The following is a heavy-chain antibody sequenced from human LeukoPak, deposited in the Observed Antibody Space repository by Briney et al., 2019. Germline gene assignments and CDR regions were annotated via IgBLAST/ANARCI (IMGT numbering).Heavy chain of an antibody. J-gene: IGHJ4*02. V-gene: IGHV3-11*04. CDR3: ARVRGSYSSDS. CDR1: GFTFSDYY. Sequence: GGSLRLSCAASGFTFSDYYMSWIRQAPGEGLEWVSYISNRGGAIYYAHSLKGRFTISRDNSINSLFLQINILRAEDTAVYYCARVRGSYSSDSWGQGTLVTVSS. CDR2: ISNRGGAI. D-gene: IGHD1-26*01.